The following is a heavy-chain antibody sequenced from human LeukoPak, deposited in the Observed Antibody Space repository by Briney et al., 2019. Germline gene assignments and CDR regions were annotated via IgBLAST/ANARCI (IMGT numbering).Heavy chain of an antibody. CDR2: MNPNSGNT. D-gene: IGHD3-3*01. CDR3: ARGSITIFGVITPFDY. Sequence: ASVKVSCKASGYTFTSYDINWVRQATGQGLEWMGWMNPNSGNTGYAQKFQGRVTMTRNTSISTAYMELSSLRSEDTAVYYCARGSITIFGVITPFDYWGQGTLVTVSS. CDR1: GYTFTSYD. J-gene: IGHJ4*02. V-gene: IGHV1-8*01.